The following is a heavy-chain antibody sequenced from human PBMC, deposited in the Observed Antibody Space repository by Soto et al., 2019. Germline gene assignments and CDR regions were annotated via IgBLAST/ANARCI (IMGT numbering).Heavy chain of an antibody. CDR2: IIPIFGTA. Sequence: QVQLVQSGAEVKKPGSSVKVSCKASGGTFSSYAISWVRQAPGQGPEWMGGIIPIFGTANYAQKFQARVTITAAESTSTAYMELRSVGSEDTAVYYCARSVGHDFWGYYFDYWGQGTLVTVSS. D-gene: IGHD3-3*01. CDR3: ARSVGHDFWGYYFDY. CDR1: GGTFSSYA. V-gene: IGHV1-69*12. J-gene: IGHJ4*02.